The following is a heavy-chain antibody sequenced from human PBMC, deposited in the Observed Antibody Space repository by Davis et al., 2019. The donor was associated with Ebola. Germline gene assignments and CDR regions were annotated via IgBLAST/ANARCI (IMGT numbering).Heavy chain of an antibody. D-gene: IGHD4-23*01. CDR3: AKGGGNVDY. J-gene: IGHJ4*02. Sequence: GESLKISCAASGFTFSSYAMSWVRQAPGKGLEWVSAISGSGGSTYYADSVKGRFTISRDNSKNPLYLQMNSLRAEDTAVYYCAKGGGNVDYWGQGTLVTVSS. V-gene: IGHV3-23*01. CDR1: GFTFSSYA. CDR2: ISGSGGST.